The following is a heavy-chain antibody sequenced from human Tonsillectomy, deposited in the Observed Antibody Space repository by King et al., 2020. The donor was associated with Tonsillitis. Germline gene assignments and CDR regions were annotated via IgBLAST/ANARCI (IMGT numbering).Heavy chain of an antibody. Sequence: QLVQSGAEVKKPGSSVKVSCKASGGTFGRSPISWVRQAPGQGLEWMGGITPIFGTANYAQKSQGRVTITADEATSTAYMELSSRRSEETAVHYCARDSYYDSSGDYSSYAFDMWGQGTMVTVSS. CDR3: ARDSYYDSSGDYSSYAFDM. V-gene: IGHV1-69*01. CDR1: GGTFGRSP. D-gene: IGHD3-22*01. CDR2: ITPIFGTA. J-gene: IGHJ3*02.